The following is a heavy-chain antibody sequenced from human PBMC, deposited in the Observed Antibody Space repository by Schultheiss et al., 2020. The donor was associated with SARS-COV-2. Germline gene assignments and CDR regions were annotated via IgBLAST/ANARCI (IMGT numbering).Heavy chain of an antibody. CDR2: ISSSSSYI. J-gene: IGHJ4*02. Sequence: GESLKISCAASGFTFSSYSMNWVRQAPGKGLEWVSSISSSSSYIYYADSVKGRFTISRDNAKNSLYLQMNSLRAEDTAVYYCARGDMVRGEPSDYWGQGTLVTVSS. CDR1: GFTFSSYS. D-gene: IGHD3-10*01. V-gene: IGHV3-21*01. CDR3: ARGDMVRGEPSDY.